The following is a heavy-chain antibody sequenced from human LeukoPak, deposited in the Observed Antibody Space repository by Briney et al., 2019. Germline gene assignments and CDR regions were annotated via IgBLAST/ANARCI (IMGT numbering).Heavy chain of an antibody. D-gene: IGHD6-13*01. CDR3: ATALNPYSNSWYLWFDY. CDR1: GYTLTELS. CDR2: FDPEDGET. Sequence: ASVKASCKVSGYTLTELSMHWVRQAPGKGLEWMGGFDPEDGETIYAQKFQGRVTMTEDTSTDTAYMELSSLRSEDTAVYYCATALNPYSNSWYLWFDYWGQGTLVTVSS. V-gene: IGHV1-24*01. J-gene: IGHJ4*02.